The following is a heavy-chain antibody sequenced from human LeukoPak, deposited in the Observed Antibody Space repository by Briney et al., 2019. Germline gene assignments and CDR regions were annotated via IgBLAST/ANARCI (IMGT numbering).Heavy chain of an antibody. V-gene: IGHV3-7*01. D-gene: IGHD5-24*01. CDR1: GFTFRSHW. J-gene: IGHJ3*02. CDR3: ATISAQTFDI. Sequence: PGESLRLSCVGSGFTFRSHWVNWVRQSPGKGLEWVANIKPDGIDKYYVDSARGRFTVSRDNAKNSAFLQMNSLRAEDTAIYYCATISAQTFDIWGQGTLVSVSS. CDR2: IKPDGIDK.